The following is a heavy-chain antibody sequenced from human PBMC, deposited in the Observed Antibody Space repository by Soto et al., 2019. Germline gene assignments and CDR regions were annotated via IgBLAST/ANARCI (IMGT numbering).Heavy chain of an antibody. D-gene: IGHD3-16*01. CDR1: GFSFSGSA. Sequence: QVQVVESGGGVVQPGRSLRLSCAASGFSFSGSAMHWVRQAPGKGLEWLTVISYDGTTKYYADSVKGRFATSRDNSRNTLFLQMDSLRPDDTAVYYCARDRLRWINWFDPWGQGTLVTVSS. V-gene: IGHV3-30*09. CDR3: ARDRLRWINWFDP. J-gene: IGHJ5*02. CDR2: ISYDGTTK.